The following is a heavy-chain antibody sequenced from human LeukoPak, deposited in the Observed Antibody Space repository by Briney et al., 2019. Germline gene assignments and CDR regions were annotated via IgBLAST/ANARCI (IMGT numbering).Heavy chain of an antibody. J-gene: IGHJ4*02. CDR2: ISYDGSNK. V-gene: IGHV3-30*18. Sequence: PGGSLRLSCAASGFTFSSYGMHWVRPAPGKGLEGVAVISYDGSNKYYADSVKGRFTISRDNSKNTLYLQMNSLRAEDTAVYYCAKSFWWFGEFSPFDYWGQGTLVTVSS. CDR1: GFTFSSYG. D-gene: IGHD3-10*01. CDR3: AKSFWWFGEFSPFDY.